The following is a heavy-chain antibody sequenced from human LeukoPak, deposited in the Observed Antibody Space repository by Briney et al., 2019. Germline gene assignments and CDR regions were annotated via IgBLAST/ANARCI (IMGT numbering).Heavy chain of an antibody. Sequence: SETLSLTCAVYGGSFSGYYWSWIRQPPGKGLEGIGEINHRGSTNYNPSLKSRVTISVDTSNNQFSLKLRSVHAAATPVYYCARVVERGYGSSWPSGYFDYWGQGTLVTVSS. CDR2: INHRGST. V-gene: IGHV4-34*01. CDR3: ARVVERGYGSSWPSGYFDY. J-gene: IGHJ4*02. D-gene: IGHD6-13*01. CDR1: GGSFSGYY.